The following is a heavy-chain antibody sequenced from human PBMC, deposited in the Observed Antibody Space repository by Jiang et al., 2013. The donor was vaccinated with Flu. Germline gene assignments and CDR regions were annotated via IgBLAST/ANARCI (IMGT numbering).Heavy chain of an antibody. CDR1: GGSISSSSYY. V-gene: IGHV4-39*01. Sequence: ETLSLTCTVSGGSISSSSYYWGWIRQPPGKGLEWIGSIYYSGSTYYNPSLKSRVTISVDTSKNQFSLKLSSVTAADTAVYYCASGGRLLGFWGQGTLVTVSS. J-gene: IGHJ4*02. D-gene: IGHD3-16*01. CDR2: IYYSGST. CDR3: ASGGRLLGF.